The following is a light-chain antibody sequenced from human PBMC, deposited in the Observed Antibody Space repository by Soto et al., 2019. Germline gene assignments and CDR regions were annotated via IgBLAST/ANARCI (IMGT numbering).Light chain of an antibody. V-gene: IGKV3-15*01. J-gene: IGKJ2*01. CDR1: QSVSSN. Sequence: EIVMTQSPANLSVSPGERATLSCRASQSVSSNLAWYQQKPGQGPRLLIYGASTRATSIPARFSGSGSGTEFTLTINPLQSKDFAVYYGQKYNKWPRSTFGRGTKRES. CDR2: GAS. CDR3: QKYNKWPRST.